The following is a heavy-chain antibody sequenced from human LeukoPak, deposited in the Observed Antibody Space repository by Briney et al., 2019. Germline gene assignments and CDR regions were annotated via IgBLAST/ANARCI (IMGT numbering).Heavy chain of an antibody. CDR3: AREHGFPYCSGGSCPFDY. D-gene: IGHD2-15*01. Sequence: ASVKVSCKASGYTFTSYDINWVRQAPGQGLEWMGGIIPIFGTANYAQKFQGRVTITADKSTSTAYMELSSLRSEDTAVYYCAREHGFPYCSGGSCPFDYWGQGTLVTVSS. CDR1: GYTFTSYD. V-gene: IGHV1-69*06. J-gene: IGHJ4*02. CDR2: IIPIFGTA.